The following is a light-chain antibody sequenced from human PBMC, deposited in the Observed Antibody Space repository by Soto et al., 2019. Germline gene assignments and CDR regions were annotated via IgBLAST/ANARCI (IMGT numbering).Light chain of an antibody. CDR3: SSSTINNTVL. V-gene: IGLV2-14*01. Sequence: QSALTQPASMSGSPGQSITISCTGTGSDVGGYNYVSWYQRHPGKAPKLMIYEVSNRPSGVSNRFSGSKSGNTASLTISGLQAEDEADYYCSSSTINNTVLFGGGTKLTVL. J-gene: IGLJ2*01. CDR1: GSDVGGYNY. CDR2: EVS.